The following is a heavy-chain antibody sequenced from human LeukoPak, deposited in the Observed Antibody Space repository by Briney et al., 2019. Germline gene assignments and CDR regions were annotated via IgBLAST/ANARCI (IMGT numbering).Heavy chain of an antibody. CDR1: GYTFTSRG. V-gene: IGHV1-18*04. J-gene: IGHJ4*02. CDR2: INADNGNT. D-gene: IGHD6-19*01. Sequence: VKVSCKASGYTFTSRGFSWVRQAPEQGLEWMGWINADNGNTNYAQKLQGRVTLTTDTSTSTAYMGLRSLRSDDTAVYYCARDEISGGWYNHWGQGTLVTVSS. CDR3: ARDEISGGWYNH.